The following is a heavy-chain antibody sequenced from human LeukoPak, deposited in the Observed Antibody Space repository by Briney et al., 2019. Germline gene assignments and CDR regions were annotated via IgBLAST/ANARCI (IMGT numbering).Heavy chain of an antibody. J-gene: IGHJ6*03. V-gene: IGHV3-21*01. Sequence: GGSLRLSCTASGFTFSTYNMNWVRQAPGKGLEWVASISSSSSYVYYTDSVKGRFTISRDNAKSSLYLQMNSRRGEATDGYKAXXXXXXXXXXXXIDVWGXGTTVTVSS. CDR2: ISSSSSYV. CDR1: GFTFSTYN. D-gene: IGHD2-15*01. CDR3: XXXXXXXXXXXXIDV.